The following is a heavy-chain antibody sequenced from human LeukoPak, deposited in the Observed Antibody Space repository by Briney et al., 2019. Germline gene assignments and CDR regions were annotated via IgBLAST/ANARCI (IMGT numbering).Heavy chain of an antibody. J-gene: IGHJ6*03. V-gene: IGHV4-34*01. CDR3: ARGPPILRYFDWLPSYYYYYMDV. CDR2: FNHSGST. CDR1: GFTFSSYG. Sequence: PGGSLRLSCAASGFTFSSYGMSWVRQPPGKGLEWIGEFNHSGSTNYNPSLKSRVTISVDTSKNQFSLKLSSVTAADTAVYYCARGPPILRYFDWLPSYYYYYMDVWGKGTTVTVSS. D-gene: IGHD3-9*01.